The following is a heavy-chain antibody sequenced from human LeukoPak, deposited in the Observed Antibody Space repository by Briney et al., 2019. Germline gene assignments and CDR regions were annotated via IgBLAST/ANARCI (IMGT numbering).Heavy chain of an antibody. V-gene: IGHV3-21*04. CDR3: ARDLYSSAWYGIH. J-gene: IGHJ4*02. D-gene: IGHD6-19*01. Sequence: GGSLRLSCAASGFTFSSYGMHWVRQAPGKGLEWVSSISYTGTYIYYADSVKGRFTISRDTSKNTLYLQMNSLRVDDTAVYYCARDLYSSAWYGIHWGQGTLVTVSS. CDR2: ISYTGTYI. CDR1: GFTFSSYG.